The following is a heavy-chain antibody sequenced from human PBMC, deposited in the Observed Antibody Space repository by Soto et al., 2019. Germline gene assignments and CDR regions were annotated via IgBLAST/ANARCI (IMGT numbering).Heavy chain of an antibody. CDR1: GFTFSSYG. D-gene: IGHD3-22*01. Sequence: PGGSLRLSCAASGFTFSSYGMHWVRQAPGKGLEWVAVISYDGSNKYYADSVKGRFTISRDNSKNTLYLQMNSLRAEDTAVYYCAKDLYYDSSDSPDFDYWAQGTLVTVSS. CDR2: ISYDGSNK. V-gene: IGHV3-30*18. J-gene: IGHJ4*02. CDR3: AKDLYYDSSDSPDFDY.